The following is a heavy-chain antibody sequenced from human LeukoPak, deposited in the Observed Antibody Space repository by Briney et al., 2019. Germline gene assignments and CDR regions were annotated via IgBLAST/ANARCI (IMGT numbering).Heavy chain of an antibody. D-gene: IGHD1-26*01. CDR3: ARVRWELRRISAFDI. J-gene: IGHJ3*02. V-gene: IGHV1-69*05. CDR2: IIPIFGTA. CDR1: GYTFTGYY. Sequence: SVKVSCKASGYTFTGYYMHWVRQAPGQGLEWMGRIIPIFGTANYAQKFQGRVTITTDESTSTAYMELSSLRSEDTAVYYCARVRWELRRISAFDIWGQGTMVTVSS.